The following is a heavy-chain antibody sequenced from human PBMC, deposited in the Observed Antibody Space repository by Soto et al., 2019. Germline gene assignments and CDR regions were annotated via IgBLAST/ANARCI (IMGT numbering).Heavy chain of an antibody. D-gene: IGHD3-22*01. J-gene: IGHJ3*02. CDR1: GYTFTSYG. CDR2: INAGIGNT. CDR3: ARETIIVVVTSPNSSHI. V-gene: IGHV1-18*01. Sequence: ASVKVSCKASGYTFTSYGISWVRQAPGQRLEWMGWINAGIGNTKYSQKFQGRVTMTTDESTSTAYMELSSLRSEDTAVYYRARETIIVVVTSPNSSHILGQATMVTVPS.